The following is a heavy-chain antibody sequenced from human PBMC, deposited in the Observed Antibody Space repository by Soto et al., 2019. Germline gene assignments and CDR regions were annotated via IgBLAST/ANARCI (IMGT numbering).Heavy chain of an antibody. V-gene: IGHV2-5*02. Sequence: QITLNESGPTQVKPRQTLTLTCTFSGFSLTTSGVGVGWIRQSPGKAPEWLALIYWDDDKRYSPSLKSRLTTTKDTSKTRVVLTMADVDPADTATYYCAHRVLRTVFGLVTTTAIYFDFWGQGTPVAVSS. CDR2: IYWDDDK. J-gene: IGHJ4*02. CDR1: GFSLTTSGVG. D-gene: IGHD3-3*01. CDR3: AHRVLRTVFGLVTTTAIYFDF.